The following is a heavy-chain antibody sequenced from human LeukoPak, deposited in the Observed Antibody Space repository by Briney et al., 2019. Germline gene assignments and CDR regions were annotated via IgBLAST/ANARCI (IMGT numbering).Heavy chain of an antibody. CDR3: ARVPPYDFWSGYYTPYAY. V-gene: IGHV1-18*01. Sequence: ASVKVSCKASGYTFTSYGISWVRQAPGQGLEWMGWISAYNGNTNYARKLQGRVTMTTDTSTSTAYMELRSLRSDDTAVYYCARVPPYDFWSGYYTPYAYWGQGTLVTVSS. CDR1: GYTFTSYG. CDR2: ISAYNGNT. D-gene: IGHD3-3*01. J-gene: IGHJ4*02.